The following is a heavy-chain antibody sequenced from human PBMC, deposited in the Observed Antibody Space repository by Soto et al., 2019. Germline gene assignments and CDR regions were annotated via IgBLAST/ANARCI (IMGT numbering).Heavy chain of an antibody. CDR2: IYYSGST. J-gene: IGHJ3*02. CDR3: ARGTRVWGPGGNDAFDI. D-gene: IGHD3-16*01. V-gene: IGHV4-39*01. Sequence: QLQLQESGPGLVKPSETLSLTCTVSGGSISSSSYYWGWIRQPPGKGLEWIGSIYYSGSTYYNPSLKSRVTISVDTSKNQFSLKLSSVTAADTAVYYCARGTRVWGPGGNDAFDIWGQGTMVTVSS. CDR1: GGSISSSSYY.